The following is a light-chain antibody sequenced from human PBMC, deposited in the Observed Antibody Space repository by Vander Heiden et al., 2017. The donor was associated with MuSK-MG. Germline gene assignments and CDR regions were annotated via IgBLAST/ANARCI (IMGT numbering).Light chain of an antibody. V-gene: IGKV2-28*01. Sequence: DIVMTQSPLSLPVNPGEPASISCRSSQSLLDSNGNSYLDWYLQKTGQSPQLLIYLGSHRASGVPDRFSGSGSATDFTLKISRVEAEDVGVYYCRQALQNPYTFGQGTKLEIK. CDR3: RQALQNPYT. CDR2: LGS. J-gene: IGKJ2*01. CDR1: QSLLDSNGNSY.